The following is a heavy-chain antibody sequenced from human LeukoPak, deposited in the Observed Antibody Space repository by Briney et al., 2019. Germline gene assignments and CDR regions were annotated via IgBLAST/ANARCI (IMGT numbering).Heavy chain of an antibody. CDR3: ARRGAGTGSNNDAFDI. V-gene: IGHV3-21*01. CDR1: GFTFSSYS. CDR2: ISSSSSYI. Sequence: KAGGSLRPSCAASGFTFSSYSMNWVRQAPGKGLEWVSSISSSSSYIYYADSVKGRFTISRDNAKNSLYLQMNSLRAEDTAVYYCARRGAGTGSNNDAFDIWGQGTMVTVSS. J-gene: IGHJ3*02. D-gene: IGHD1-1*01.